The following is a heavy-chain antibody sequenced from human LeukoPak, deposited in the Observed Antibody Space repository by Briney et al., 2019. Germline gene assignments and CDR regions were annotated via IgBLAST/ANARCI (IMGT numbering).Heavy chain of an antibody. D-gene: IGHD5-24*01. CDR3: AREGRDGYNFYWYFDL. Sequence: GGSLRLSCAASGFTFSDYSVHWVRQAPGKGLEWVSSISTSSTYIYYADSVKGRFTISRDNAKNSLSLQMNSLRAGDTAVYYCAREGRDGYNFYWYFDLWGRGTLVTVSS. J-gene: IGHJ2*01. CDR1: GFTFSDYS. V-gene: IGHV3-21*01. CDR2: ISTSSTYI.